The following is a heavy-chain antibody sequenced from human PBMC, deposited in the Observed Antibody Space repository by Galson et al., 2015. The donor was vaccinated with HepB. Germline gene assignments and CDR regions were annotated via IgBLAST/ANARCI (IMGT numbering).Heavy chain of an antibody. CDR2: ISSDGNTK. V-gene: IGHV3-30*18. D-gene: IGHD3-10*01. Sequence: SLRLSCATSGFKFTDSGMHWVRQSPGKGLEWVAFISSDGNTKFYGDSVKGRFTISRDNSKNTLFLQMNSLRVDDTAVFYCAKEGLTVVPGGILSTRFDYWGQGMLVTVSS. J-gene: IGHJ4*02. CDR3: AKEGLTVVPGGILSTRFDY. CDR1: GFKFTDSG.